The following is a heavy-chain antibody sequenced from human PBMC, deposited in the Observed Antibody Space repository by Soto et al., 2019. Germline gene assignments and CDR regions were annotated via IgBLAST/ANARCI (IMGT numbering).Heavy chain of an antibody. CDR3: ARMDIVTDWHFDL. J-gene: IGHJ2*01. V-gene: IGHV3-11*01. CDR1: GFTFSDYY. CDR2: ISSSGSTI. Sequence: GGSLRLSCAASGFTFSDYYMSWIRQAPGKGLEWVSYISSSGSTIYYADSVKGRFTISRDNAKNSLYLQMNSLRAEDTAVYYCARMDIVTDWHFDLWGRGTLVTVSS. D-gene: IGHD2-2*03.